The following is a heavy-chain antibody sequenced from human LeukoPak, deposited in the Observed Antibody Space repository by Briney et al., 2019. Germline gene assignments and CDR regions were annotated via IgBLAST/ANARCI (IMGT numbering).Heavy chain of an antibody. V-gene: IGHV3-15*01. Sequence: GGSLRLSCAVSGFTFSNAFMTWVRQAPGEGLEWVGRIKNKNGGGTTDYATPVKGRFTISRDDSKNTLYLQMNSLTTEDTAVYYCATDWGSGSYYLGSSALDVWGQGAMVIVSS. CDR1: GFTFSNAF. D-gene: IGHD1-26*01. CDR3: ATDWGSGSYYLGSSALDV. J-gene: IGHJ3*01. CDR2: IKNKNGGGTT.